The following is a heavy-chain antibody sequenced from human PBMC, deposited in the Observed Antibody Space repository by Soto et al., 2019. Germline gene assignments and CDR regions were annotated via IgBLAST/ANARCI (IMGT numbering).Heavy chain of an antibody. CDR1: GGSFSGYY. CDR3: ARDKITGLFDY. D-gene: IGHD3-16*01. V-gene: IGHV4-34*01. Sequence: QVQLQQWGAGLLKPSETLSLTCAVYGGSFSGYYWTWIRQPPGTGLEWIGEINHSGSTNYNPSLKSRATLSADTSKIQFSPKLPSVTAADTAVYYCARDKITGLFDYWGQGTLVTVSS. J-gene: IGHJ4*02. CDR2: INHSGST.